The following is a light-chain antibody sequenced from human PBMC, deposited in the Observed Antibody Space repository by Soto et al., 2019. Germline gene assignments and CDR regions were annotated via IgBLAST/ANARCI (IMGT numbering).Light chain of an antibody. CDR1: QSVSSSF. CDR2: GAS. Sequence: EIVLTQSPGTLSLSPGERATLSCRASQSVSSSFLAWYQQKPGQAPRLHIYGASSRATGIPDRFSGSGSGTDFTLTIRRLEPEDFAVYYCQQYDSSPWTFGQGTKVEIK. CDR3: QQYDSSPWT. J-gene: IGKJ1*01. V-gene: IGKV3-20*01.